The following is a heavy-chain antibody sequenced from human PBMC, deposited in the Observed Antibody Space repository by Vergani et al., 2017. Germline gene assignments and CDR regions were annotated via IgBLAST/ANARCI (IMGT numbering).Heavy chain of an antibody. D-gene: IGHD4-11*01. Sequence: QVQLVQSGAEVKKPGASVKVSCKASGYTFTSYDINWVRQATGQGLEWMGWMNPNSGNTGYAQQFQGRVTMTRNTSISTAYMELSSLRSEDTAVYYCARSKYSRYYFDYWGQGTLVTVSS. CDR3: ARSKYSRYYFDY. V-gene: IGHV1-8*01. CDR2: MNPNSGNT. CDR1: GYTFTSYD. J-gene: IGHJ4*02.